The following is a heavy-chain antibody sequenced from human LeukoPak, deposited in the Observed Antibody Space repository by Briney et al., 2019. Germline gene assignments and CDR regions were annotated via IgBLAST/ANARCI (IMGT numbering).Heavy chain of an antibody. V-gene: IGHV4-59*01. Sequence: PSETLSLTCTVSGGSISNYYWSWIRQPPGKGLEWIGYIYYSGTTHYSPSLKSRVTISVDSSKNQSPLKLNSVTAADTAVYYCARNGFCSGAYCYGYYYYMDLWGKGTTVTVSS. CDR2: IYYSGTT. J-gene: IGHJ6*03. D-gene: IGHD2-15*01. CDR3: ARNGFCSGAYCYGYYYYMDL. CDR1: GGSISNYY.